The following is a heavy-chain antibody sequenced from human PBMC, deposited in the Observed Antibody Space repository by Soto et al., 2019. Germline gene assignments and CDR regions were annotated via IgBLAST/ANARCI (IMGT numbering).Heavy chain of an antibody. CDR3: AKRRGGGNFDY. Sequence: GGSLRLSCAASGFTFSSYGMHWVRQAPGKGLEWVAVISYDGSNKYYADSVKGRFTISRDNSKNTLYLQMNSLRAEDTAVYYCAKRRGGGNFDYWGQGTLVTVSS. V-gene: IGHV3-30*18. CDR2: ISYDGSNK. J-gene: IGHJ4*02. CDR1: GFTFSSYG. D-gene: IGHD3-16*01.